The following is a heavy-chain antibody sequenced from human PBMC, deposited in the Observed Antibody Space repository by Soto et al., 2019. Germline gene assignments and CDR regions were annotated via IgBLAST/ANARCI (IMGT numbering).Heavy chain of an antibody. CDR1: GGSISSYY. V-gene: IGHV4-59*01. D-gene: IGHD2-21*01. CDR3: GPRPPGGAYFGVFDY. CDR2: VYHSGTT. J-gene: IGHJ4*02. Sequence: SETLSLTCTVSGGSISSYYWSWIRQSPGKGPEWIGYVYHSGTTNYNPSLESRVTMSLDTSKSQFSLKLNAVTAADTAVYYCGPRPPGGAYFGVFDYWSQGTLVTVSS.